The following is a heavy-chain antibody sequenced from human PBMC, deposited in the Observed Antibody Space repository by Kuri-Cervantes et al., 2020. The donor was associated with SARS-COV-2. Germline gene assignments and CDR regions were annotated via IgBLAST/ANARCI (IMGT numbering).Heavy chain of an antibody. J-gene: IGHJ6*03. CDR2: INHSGST. Sequence: GSLRLSCTVSGGSISSYYWSWIRQPPGKGLEWIGEINHSGSTNYNPSLKSRVTISVDTSKNQFSLKLSSVTAADTAVYYCARNPSYQLLGWYYYYMDVWGKGTTVTVSS. CDR1: GGSISSYY. CDR3: ARNPSYQLLGWYYYYMDV. V-gene: IGHV4-34*01. D-gene: IGHD2-2*01.